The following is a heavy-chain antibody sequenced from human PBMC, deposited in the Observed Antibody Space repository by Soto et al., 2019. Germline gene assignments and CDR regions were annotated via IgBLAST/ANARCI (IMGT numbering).Heavy chain of an antibody. V-gene: IGHV3-11*01. J-gene: IGHJ4*02. Sequence: GGSLRLSCAASGFTFSDYYMSWIRQAPGKGLEWVSYISSSGSTIYYADSVKGRFTISRDNAKNSLYLQMNSLRAEDTAVYYCASESYYDFWSGIDYWGQGTLVTVSS. CDR3: ASESYYDFWSGIDY. CDR1: GFTFSDYY. D-gene: IGHD3-3*01. CDR2: ISSSGSTI.